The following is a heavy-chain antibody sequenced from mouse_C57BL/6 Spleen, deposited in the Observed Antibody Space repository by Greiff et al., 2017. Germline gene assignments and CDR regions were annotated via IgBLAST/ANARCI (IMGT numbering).Heavy chain of an antibody. J-gene: IGHJ2*01. CDR3: ARSAAWDAFDY. CDR1: GYAFSSYW. V-gene: IGHV1-80*01. CDR2: IYPGDGDT. Sequence: QVQLQQSGAELVKPGASVKISCKASGYAFSSYWMNWVKQRPGKGLEWIGQIYPGDGDTNYNGKFKGKATLTADKSSSTAYMQLSSLTSEDSAVYFCARSAAWDAFDYWGQGTTLTVSS. D-gene: IGHD4-1*01.